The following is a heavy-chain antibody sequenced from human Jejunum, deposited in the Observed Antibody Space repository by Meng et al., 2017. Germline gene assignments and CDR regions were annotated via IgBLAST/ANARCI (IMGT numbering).Heavy chain of an antibody. CDR1: GGSLSPYY. Sequence: QVQLQESGPGLVEPSETLSPTCTVSGGSLSPYYWSWIRQPPGKGLEWLGYISYSGSTNYSPSLKSRVTISVDTSKNHFSLNLNSVTAADTAVYYCARAYSDSWGYFDSWGQGSLVTVSS. CDR2: ISYSGST. D-gene: IGHD6-13*01. V-gene: IGHV4-59*01. J-gene: IGHJ4*02. CDR3: ARAYSDSWGYFDS.